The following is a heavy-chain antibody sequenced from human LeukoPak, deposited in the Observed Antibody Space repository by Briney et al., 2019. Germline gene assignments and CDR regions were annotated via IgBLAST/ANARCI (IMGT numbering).Heavy chain of an antibody. Sequence: GGSLRLSCAASGFTFSSYGMSWVRQAPGKGLEWVSGISGSGGTTYHADSVKGRFTISRDNSKNTLYLQMNSLRAEDTAVYYCAKRGIPLYYMDVWGKGTTVTVSS. V-gene: IGHV3-23*01. CDR1: GFTFSSYG. CDR3: AKRGIPLYYMDV. CDR2: ISGSGGTT. D-gene: IGHD3-10*01. J-gene: IGHJ6*03.